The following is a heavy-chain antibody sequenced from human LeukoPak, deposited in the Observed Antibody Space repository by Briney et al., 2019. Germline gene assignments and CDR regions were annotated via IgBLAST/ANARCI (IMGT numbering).Heavy chain of an antibody. CDR1: GGPISSYY. CDR3: ARDSSSWAGHYYYMDV. CDR2: IYYSGST. D-gene: IGHD6-13*01. Sequence: PSETLSLTCTVSGGPISSYYWSWLRQPPGKGLEWIGYIYYSGSTNYNPSLKSRVTISVDTSKNQFSLKLSSVTAADTAVYYCARDSSSWAGHYYYMDVWGKGTTVTVSS. J-gene: IGHJ6*03. V-gene: IGHV4-59*01.